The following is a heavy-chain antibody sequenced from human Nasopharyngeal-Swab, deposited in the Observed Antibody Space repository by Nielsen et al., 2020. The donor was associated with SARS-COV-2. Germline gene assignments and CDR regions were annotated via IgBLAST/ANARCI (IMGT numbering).Heavy chain of an antibody. Sequence: WIRQPPGKGLEWVSVIYYGGDITYYADSMKGRFTTSRDNSKKTVHLQMNSLRADDTAIYYCAKNRDSVAGTSDDAFDIWGQGTMVTVSS. D-gene: IGHD6-19*01. J-gene: IGHJ3*02. CDR3: AKNRDSVAGTSDDAFDI. CDR2: IYYGGDIT. V-gene: IGHV3-23*03.